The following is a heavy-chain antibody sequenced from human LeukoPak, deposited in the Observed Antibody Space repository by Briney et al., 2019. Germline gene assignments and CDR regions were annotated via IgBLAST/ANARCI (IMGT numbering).Heavy chain of an antibody. CDR3: TRRLGYSSGGDV. Sequence: PGGSLRLSCAASGFTFSGSAMHWVRQASGKGLEWVGRIRSKANSYATAYAASVKGRFTISRDDSKNTAYLQMNSLKTEDTAVYYCTRRLGYSSGGDVWGKGTTVTVSS. CDR2: IRSKANSYAT. CDR1: GFTFSGSA. D-gene: IGHD6-19*01. J-gene: IGHJ6*04. V-gene: IGHV3-73*01.